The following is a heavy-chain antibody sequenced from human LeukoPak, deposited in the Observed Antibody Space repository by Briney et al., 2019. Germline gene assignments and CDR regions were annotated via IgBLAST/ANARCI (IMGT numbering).Heavy chain of an antibody. CDR3: ARDVISSGEYYFDY. CDR2: ISYDGSNK. V-gene: IGHV3-30-3*01. D-gene: IGHD3-22*01. Sequence: GGSLRLSCEGSAFIFSGHWMNWVRQAPGKGLEWVAVISYDGSNKYYADSVKGRFTISRDNSKNTLYLQMNSLRAEDTAVYYCARDVISSGEYYFDYWGQGTLVTVSS. J-gene: IGHJ4*02. CDR1: AFIFSGHW.